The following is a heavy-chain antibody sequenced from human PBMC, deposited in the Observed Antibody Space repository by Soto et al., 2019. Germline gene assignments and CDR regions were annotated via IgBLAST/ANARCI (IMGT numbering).Heavy chain of an antibody. CDR3: ASEDTAMVLGYYGMDV. D-gene: IGHD5-18*01. V-gene: IGHV1-69*01. J-gene: IGHJ6*02. CDR2: IIPIFGTA. Sequence: QVQLVQSGAEVKKPGSSVKVSCKASGGTFSSYAISWVRQAPGQGLEWMGGIIPIFGTANYAQKFQGRVTITADESTSTAYMELSSLRSEDTAVYYCASEDTAMVLGYYGMDVWGQGTTVTVSS. CDR1: GGTFSSYA.